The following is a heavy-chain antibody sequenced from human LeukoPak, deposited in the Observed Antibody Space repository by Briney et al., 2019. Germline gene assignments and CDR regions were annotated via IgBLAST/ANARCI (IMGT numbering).Heavy chain of an antibody. V-gene: IGHV5-10-1*01. Sequence: GESLKISCKGSGFSFPSYWISWVRPMPGKGQEWMGRIDLSDSYTNYSPSFQGHVTISADMSISTVYLHWSSLKASDTAMYYCARHDYDSSGYYHWGQGTLVTVSS. CDR1: GFSFPSYW. CDR3: ARHDYDSSGYYH. J-gene: IGHJ4*02. CDR2: IDLSDSYT. D-gene: IGHD3-22*01.